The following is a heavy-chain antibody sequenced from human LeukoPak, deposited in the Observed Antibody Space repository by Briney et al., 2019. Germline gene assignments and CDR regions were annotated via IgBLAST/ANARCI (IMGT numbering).Heavy chain of an antibody. CDR3: ARAQYYYDSSGIDY. CDR1: GFTFSSYE. Sequence: GGSLRLSCAASGFTFSSYEMNWVRQAPGKGLEGVSYISCSGSTIYYADSVKGRFTISRDNAKNSLYLQMNSLRAEDTAVYYCARAQYYYDSSGIDYWGQGTLVTVSS. V-gene: IGHV3-48*03. CDR2: ISCSGSTI. D-gene: IGHD3-22*01. J-gene: IGHJ4*02.